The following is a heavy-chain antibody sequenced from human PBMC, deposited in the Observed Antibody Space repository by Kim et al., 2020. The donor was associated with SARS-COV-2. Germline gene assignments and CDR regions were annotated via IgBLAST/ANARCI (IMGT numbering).Heavy chain of an antibody. V-gene: IGHV4-31*02. D-gene: IGHD3-10*01. J-gene: IGHJ4*02. CDR3: ARDSWPYGSGTYPY. Sequence: TSLTSRVTISGDTSKNQFPLKLSSVTAADTAVYYCARDSWPYGSGTYPYWGQGTLVTVSS.